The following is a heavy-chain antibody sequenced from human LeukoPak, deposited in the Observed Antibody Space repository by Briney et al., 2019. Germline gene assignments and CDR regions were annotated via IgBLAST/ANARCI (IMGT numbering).Heavy chain of an antibody. Sequence: GGSLRLSCAASGFNFSSYGMHWVRQAPGKGLEWVAFIWYDGTNKYYADSVKGRFTFSRDNSKNTLYLQMNSLRAEDTAVYYCARDGLAAAGTRFDYWGQGTLVTVSS. CDR1: GFNFSSYG. CDR2: IWYDGTNK. V-gene: IGHV3-33*01. J-gene: IGHJ4*02. CDR3: ARDGLAAAGTRFDY. D-gene: IGHD6-13*01.